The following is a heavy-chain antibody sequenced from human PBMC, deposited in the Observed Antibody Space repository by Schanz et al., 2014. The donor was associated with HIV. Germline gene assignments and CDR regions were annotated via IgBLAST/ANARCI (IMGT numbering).Heavy chain of an antibody. CDR1: GFIFSDTY. CDR3: AKPEYDSSGNSQSHFDY. Sequence: VQLVESGGGLVKPGGSLRLSCAASGFIFSDTYMTWIRQAPGQGLEWVSSITESGGRTYYADSVNGRFTISRDNSKNTLYLQMTTLRTEDTAVYYCAKPEYDSSGNSQSHFDYWGQGTLVTVSS. J-gene: IGHJ4*02. D-gene: IGHD3-22*01. V-gene: IGHV3-23*04. CDR2: ITESGGRT.